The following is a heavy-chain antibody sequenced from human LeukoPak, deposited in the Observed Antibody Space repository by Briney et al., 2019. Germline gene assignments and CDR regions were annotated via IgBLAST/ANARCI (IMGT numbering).Heavy chain of an antibody. J-gene: IGHJ4*02. D-gene: IGHD5-24*01. CDR3: ARHGPRRDGYNSDY. CDR1: GASIRSYY. V-gene: IGHV4-59*08. CDR2: IYYAGSTNY. Sequence: TPSDTLSLTCTVSGASIRSYYWSWVRQPPGKGMECLGYIYYAGSTNYNYNPSLKSRVSISVDTSKNQFSLKLSSVTAADTAVYYCARHGPRRDGYNSDYWGPGTLVTVSS.